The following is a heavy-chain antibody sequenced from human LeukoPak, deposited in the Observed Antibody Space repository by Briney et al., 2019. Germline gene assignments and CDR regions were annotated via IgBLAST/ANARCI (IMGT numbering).Heavy chain of an antibody. D-gene: IGHD3-9*01. Sequence: SETLSLTCTVSGGSISSGGYYWSWIRQHPGKGLEWIGYIYYSGSTYYNPSLKSRVTISVDTSKNQFSLKLSSVTAADTAVYYCAREPIIYDILTGDNLGAFDIWGQGTMVTVSS. J-gene: IGHJ3*02. CDR1: GGSISSGGYY. V-gene: IGHV4-31*03. CDR2: IYYSGST. CDR3: AREPIIYDILTGDNLGAFDI.